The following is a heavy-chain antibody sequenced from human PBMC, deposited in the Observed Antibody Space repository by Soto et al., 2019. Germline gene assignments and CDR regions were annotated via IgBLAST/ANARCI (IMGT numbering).Heavy chain of an antibody. CDR3: ARGDYGQYDAYNWFDP. J-gene: IGHJ5*02. D-gene: IGHD3-10*01. CDR2: VCPGGRT. Sequence: QVRLQQWGAGLVRPSETLSLTCAVYGGSFNNYCWSWIRQPPGKGLEWIGEVCPGGRTNYSPTLKREGRIEVEGSKNQFSLRLAYVTVADTAVYYCARGDYGQYDAYNWFDPWGQGNLVIVAS. V-gene: IGHV4-34*02. CDR1: GGSFNNYC.